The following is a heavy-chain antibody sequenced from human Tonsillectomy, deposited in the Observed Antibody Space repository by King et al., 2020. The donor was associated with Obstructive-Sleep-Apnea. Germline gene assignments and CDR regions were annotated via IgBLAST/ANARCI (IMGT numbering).Heavy chain of an antibody. CDR2: ISRSSITI. Sequence: VQLVESGGGLVQPGGSLGLSCAASGFTFSGYNMNWVRQAPGKGLEWGSYISRSSITIYYADSVKGRFTISRDNAKNSLYLQMNSLRAEDTAVYYCARDLVPDAFDIWGQGTMVTVSS. J-gene: IGHJ3*02. V-gene: IGHV3-48*04. CDR1: GFTFSGYN. D-gene: IGHD6-13*01. CDR3: ARDLVPDAFDI.